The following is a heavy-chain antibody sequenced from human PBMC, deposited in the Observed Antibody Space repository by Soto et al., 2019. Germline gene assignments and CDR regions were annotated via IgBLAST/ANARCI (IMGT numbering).Heavy chain of an antibody. V-gene: IGHV3-23*01. CDR3: AKDLGPAGSTLCSYSAH. D-gene: IGHD2-2*01. CDR1: GFAFDNYA. J-gene: IGHJ1*01. Sequence: GMPMRLACAATGFAFDNYARSWVRQAPGKGLEWVSAISGRGGSTYYADSVKGRFTISRDNSKNTLFLQINSLRVEDTAMYFCAKDLGPAGSTLCSYSAHW. CDR2: ISGRGGST.